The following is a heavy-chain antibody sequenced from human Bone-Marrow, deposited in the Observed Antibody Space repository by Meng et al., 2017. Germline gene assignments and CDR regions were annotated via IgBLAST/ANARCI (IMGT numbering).Heavy chain of an antibody. CDR1: GGSFSGYY. V-gene: IGHV4-34*01. D-gene: IGHD6-6*01. J-gene: IGHJ4*02. CDR3: ARGLRAARPLLFGY. Sequence: VQIPQWGAGLLKPSETLSLTCAVYGGSFSGYYWSWIRQPPGKGLEWIGEINHSGSTNYNPSLKSRVTISVDTSKNQFSLKLSSVTAADTAVYYCARGLRAARPLLFGYWGQGTLVTVSS. CDR2: INHSGST.